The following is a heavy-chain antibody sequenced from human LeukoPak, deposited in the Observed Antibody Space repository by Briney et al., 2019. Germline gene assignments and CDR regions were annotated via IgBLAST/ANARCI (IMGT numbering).Heavy chain of an antibody. J-gene: IGHJ4*02. D-gene: IGHD5-18*01. Sequence: PGGSLRLSCAASGFTFSSYWMSWVRQAPGKGLEWVANIKQDGSEKYYVDSVKGRFTISRDNAKNSLYLQMNSLRAEDTAVYYCARGLPGHSYGYVRVSDYWGQGTLVTVSS. V-gene: IGHV3-7*01. CDR1: GFTFSSYW. CDR3: ARGLPGHSYGYVRVSDY. CDR2: IKQDGSEK.